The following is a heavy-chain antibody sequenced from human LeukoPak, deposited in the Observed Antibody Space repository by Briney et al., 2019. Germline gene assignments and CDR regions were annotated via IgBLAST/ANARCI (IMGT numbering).Heavy chain of an antibody. D-gene: IGHD3-3*02. CDR3: ATDKETQLALDY. Sequence: SSVKVSCKVSGYTLTELSMHWVRQAPGKGLEWMGGFDPEDGETTYAQKFQGRVTMTEDTSTDIAYMELSSLRSEDTAVYYCATDKETQLALDYWGQGTLVTVSS. CDR2: FDPEDGET. J-gene: IGHJ4*02. CDR1: GYTLTELS. V-gene: IGHV1-24*01.